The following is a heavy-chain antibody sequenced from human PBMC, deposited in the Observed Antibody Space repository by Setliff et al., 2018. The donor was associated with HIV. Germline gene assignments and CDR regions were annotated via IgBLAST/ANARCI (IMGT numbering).Heavy chain of an antibody. Sequence: GGSLRLSCAASGFTLNRYWMSWVRQAPGKGLEWVANIKQDGSEIHYVESVKGRFTISRDNAKNSLYLQMNSLRAEDTAVYYCAREDYYDSTQSDYWGQGTLVTVSS. CDR3: AREDYYDSTQSDY. J-gene: IGHJ4*02. D-gene: IGHD3-22*01. CDR1: GFTLNRYW. V-gene: IGHV3-7*01. CDR2: IKQDGSEI.